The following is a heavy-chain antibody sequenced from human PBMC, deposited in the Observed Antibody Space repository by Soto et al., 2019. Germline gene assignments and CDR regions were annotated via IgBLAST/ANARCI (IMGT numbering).Heavy chain of an antibody. J-gene: IGHJ4*02. D-gene: IGHD3-22*01. CDR2: IYYSGST. CDR3: ARPYETGGSYIPFDY. CDR1: GGSISSYY. V-gene: IGHV4-59*08. Sequence: SETLSLTCTVSGGSISSYYWSWIRQPPGKGLEWIGYIYYSGSTNYNPSLKSRVTISVDTSKNQFSLKLSSVTAADTAVYYCARPYETGGSYIPFDYWGQGTLVTVSS.